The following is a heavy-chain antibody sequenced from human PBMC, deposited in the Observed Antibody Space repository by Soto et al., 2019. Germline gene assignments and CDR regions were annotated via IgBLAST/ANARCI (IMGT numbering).Heavy chain of an antibody. J-gene: IGHJ4*02. CDR2: INSDGSST. D-gene: IGHD1-1*01. CDR1: GFTFSSYW. V-gene: IGHV3-74*01. CDR3: AKPGTPQYYFDY. Sequence: PGGSLRLSCAASGFTFSSYWMHWVRQAPGKGLVWVSRINSDGSSTNYADFVKGRLTISRDNAKNTLYLQMNSLRAEDTAVYYCAKPGTPQYYFDYWGQGTLVTVSS.